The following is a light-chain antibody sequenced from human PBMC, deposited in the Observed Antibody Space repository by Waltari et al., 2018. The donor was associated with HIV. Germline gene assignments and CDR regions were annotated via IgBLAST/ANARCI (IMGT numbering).Light chain of an antibody. J-gene: IGKJ5*01. V-gene: IGKV2-28*01. Sequence: DIVMTQSPLSLPVTPGEPASISCKSSQSLLHSNKKNYLDWYLQKPGQSPQLLIYLGYNRASGVPDRFSGSGSGTDFTLKISRVEAEDVGVYYCMQALQTITFGQGTRLEIK. CDR2: LGY. CDR3: MQALQTIT. CDR1: QSLLHSNKKNY.